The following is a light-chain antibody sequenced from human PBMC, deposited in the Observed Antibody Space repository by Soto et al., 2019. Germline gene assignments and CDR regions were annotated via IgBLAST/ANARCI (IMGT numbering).Light chain of an antibody. CDR3: QQYYSWPRT. Sequence: EIVLTQSPGTLSLSPGERATLSCRASQSVTSNYLAWYQHKPGQAPRLLIYGASSRATGIPDRFSGSGSGTEFTLTISSLQSEDFAVYYCQQYYSWPRTFGQGTKVDIK. CDR2: GAS. CDR1: QSVTSNY. J-gene: IGKJ1*01. V-gene: IGKV3-20*01.